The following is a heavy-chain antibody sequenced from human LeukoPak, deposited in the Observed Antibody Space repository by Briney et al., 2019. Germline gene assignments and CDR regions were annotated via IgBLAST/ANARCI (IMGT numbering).Heavy chain of an antibody. D-gene: IGHD5-24*01. Sequence: PGGSLRLSCAASGFTFSSYSMNWVRQAPGKGLEWVSSISSSSSYIYYADSVKGRFTISRDNAKNSLYLQMNSLRAEDTAVYYCARARADGYNRDYWGQGTLVTVSS. V-gene: IGHV3-21*01. CDR3: ARARADGYNRDY. CDR2: ISSSSSYI. CDR1: GFTFSSYS. J-gene: IGHJ4*02.